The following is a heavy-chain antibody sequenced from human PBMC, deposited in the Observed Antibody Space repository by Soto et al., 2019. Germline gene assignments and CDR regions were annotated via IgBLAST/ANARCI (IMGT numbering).Heavy chain of an antibody. D-gene: IGHD2-2*03. V-gene: IGHV3-30*18. CDR2: ISYDGSNK. Sequence: QVQLVESGGGVVQPGRSLRLSCAASGFTFSSYGMHWVRQAPGKGLEWVAVISYDGSNKYYADSVKGRFTISRDNSKNPMYRQMTSLRAEDTAVYYCAKRMDIVVVPPYSPFDYWGQGTLVTVSS. CDR3: AKRMDIVVVPPYSPFDY. CDR1: GFTFSSYG. J-gene: IGHJ4*02.